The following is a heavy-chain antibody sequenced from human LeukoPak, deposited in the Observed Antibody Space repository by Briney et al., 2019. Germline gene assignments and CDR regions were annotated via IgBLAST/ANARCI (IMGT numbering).Heavy chain of an antibody. V-gene: IGHV4-30-2*06. D-gene: IGHD3-22*01. CDR2: IYRSGST. J-gene: IGHJ6*03. Sequence: SETLSLTCTVSGGSINTGGYYWTWIRQSSEKGLEWLGNIYRSGSTNYNPSLKSRVAISVDMSKNQFSLKLSSVTAADTAVYYCARIDYYDSSGYYYYMDVWGKGATVTVSS. CDR1: GGSINTGGYY. CDR3: ARIDYYDSSGYYYYMDV.